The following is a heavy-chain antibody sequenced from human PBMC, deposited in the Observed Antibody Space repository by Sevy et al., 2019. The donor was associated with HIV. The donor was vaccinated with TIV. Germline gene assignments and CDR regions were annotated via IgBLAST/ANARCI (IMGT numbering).Heavy chain of an antibody. Sequence: GGSLRLSCAASGFTFGGYAMAWVRQAPGMGLESVSAISGTGETTYYTDSVKGRFTISRDNSNNIMYLQMNSLRGEDTAVYYCAKRPVSYCSGATCSLDHWGPRTLVTVSS. CDR2: ISGTGETT. CDR3: AKRPVSYCSGATCSLDH. D-gene: IGHD2-2*01. J-gene: IGHJ5*02. V-gene: IGHV3-23*01. CDR1: GFTFGGYA.